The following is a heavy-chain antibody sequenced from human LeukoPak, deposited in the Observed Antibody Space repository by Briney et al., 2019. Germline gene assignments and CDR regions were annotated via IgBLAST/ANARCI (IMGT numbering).Heavy chain of an antibody. CDR2: ISVTGGST. J-gene: IGHJ3*02. D-gene: IGHD3-22*01. CDR3: AKARIVVVIIDAFDI. CDR1: GFTFSSYA. V-gene: IGHV3-23*01. Sequence: GGSLRLSCAASGFTFSSYAMSWVRQAPGKGLEWVSVISVTGGSTYYADSVKGRFTISRDNSKNTLFLQMNSLRAEDTAVYYCAKARIVVVIIDAFDIWGQGTMVTVSS.